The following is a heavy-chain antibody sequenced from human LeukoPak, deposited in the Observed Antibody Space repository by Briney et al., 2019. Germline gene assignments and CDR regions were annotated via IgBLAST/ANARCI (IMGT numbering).Heavy chain of an antibody. J-gene: IGHJ4*02. CDR1: GGSFSGHY. CDR2: INHSGST. V-gene: IGHV4-34*01. Sequence: SETLSLTCAVYGGSFSGHYWSWIRQPPGKGLEWIGEINHSGSTNYNPSLKSRVTISVDTSKSQFSLKLSSVTAADTAVYYCARKPGIAVAGTRHTKRYYFDYWGQGTLVTVSS. CDR3: ARKPGIAVAGTRHTKRYYFDY. D-gene: IGHD6-19*01.